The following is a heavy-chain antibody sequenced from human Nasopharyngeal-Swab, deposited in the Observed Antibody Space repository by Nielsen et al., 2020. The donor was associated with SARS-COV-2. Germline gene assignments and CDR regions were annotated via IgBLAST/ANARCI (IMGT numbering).Heavy chain of an antibody. CDR2: ISSSGSTI. CDR1: GFTFSDYY. J-gene: IGHJ6*02. CDR3: ARAAIMVPRKTYYYGMDV. V-gene: IGHV3-11*04. D-gene: IGHD3-10*01. Sequence: GESLKISCAASGFTFSDYYMSWIRQAPGKGLEWVSYISSSGSTIYYADSVKGRFTISRDNAKNSLYLQMNSLRDEDTAVYYCARAAIMVPRKTYYYGMDVWGQGTTVTVSS.